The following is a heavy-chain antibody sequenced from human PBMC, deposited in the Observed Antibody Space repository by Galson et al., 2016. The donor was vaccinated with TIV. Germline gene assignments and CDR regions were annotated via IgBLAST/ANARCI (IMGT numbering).Heavy chain of an antibody. Sequence: LRLSCAASGFTVSNNYMGWVRQAPGKGLEWVSLIYSGGKTFYADSVKGRFTISRDNSKNTVYLQMNSLRVEDTAVYYCARDLADNSDYYPTPFDFWGQGTLVTVSS. CDR3: ARDLADNSDYYPTPFDF. CDR1: GFTVSNNY. D-gene: IGHD3-22*01. CDR2: IYSGGKT. J-gene: IGHJ4*02. V-gene: IGHV3-53*01.